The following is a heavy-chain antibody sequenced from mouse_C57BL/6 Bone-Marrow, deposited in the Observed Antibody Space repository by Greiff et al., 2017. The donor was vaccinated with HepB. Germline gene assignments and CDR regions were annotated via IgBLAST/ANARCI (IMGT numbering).Heavy chain of an antibody. CDR2: ISSGRSTI. D-gene: IGHD2-5*01. V-gene: IGHV5-17*01. CDR3: ASLYYSNWYFDV. J-gene: IGHJ1*03. CDR1: GFTFSDYG. Sequence: EVQLVESGGGLVKPGGSLKLSCAASGFTFSDYGMHWVRQAPEKGLEWVAYISSGRSTIYYADTVKGRFTISRDNAKNTLFLQMTSLRSEDTAMYYCASLYYSNWYFDVWGTGTTVTVSS.